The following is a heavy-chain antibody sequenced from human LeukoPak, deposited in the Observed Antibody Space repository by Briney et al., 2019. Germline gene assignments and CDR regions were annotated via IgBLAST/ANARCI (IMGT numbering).Heavy chain of an antibody. J-gene: IGHJ4*02. CDR3: AKGVLHDFNWNYFHY. D-gene: IGHD1-1*01. CDR1: GFTFDDYA. CDR2: ISWNSGSI. Sequence: GGSLRLSCAASGFTFDDYAMHWVRQAPGKGLEWVSGISWNSGSIGYADSVKGRFTISRDNAKNSLYLQMNSLRAEDTALYYCAKGVLHDFNWNYFHYWGQGTLVAVSS. V-gene: IGHV3-9*01.